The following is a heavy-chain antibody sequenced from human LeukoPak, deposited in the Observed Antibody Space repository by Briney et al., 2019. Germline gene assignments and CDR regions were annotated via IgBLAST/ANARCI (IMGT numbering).Heavy chain of an antibody. Sequence: GGSLRLSCAASGFTFSSYAVNWVRQAPGKGLQWVSAISGGGHTTFYADSVKGRFTISRDNSKSTVYLQMNSLRAEDTAVYYCAKDGGGSLEWLPPMDVWGRGTTVTVSS. CDR3: AKDGGGSLEWLPPMDV. D-gene: IGHD3-3*01. V-gene: IGHV3-23*01. J-gene: IGHJ6*02. CDR1: GFTFSSYA. CDR2: ISGGGHTT.